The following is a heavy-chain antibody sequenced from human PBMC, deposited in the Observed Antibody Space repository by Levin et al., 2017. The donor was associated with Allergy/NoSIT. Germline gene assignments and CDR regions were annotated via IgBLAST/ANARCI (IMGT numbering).Heavy chain of an antibody. V-gene: IGHV4-34*01. CDR3: ARVVPAARLNYYYGMDV. CDR1: GGSFSGYY. CDR2: INHSGST. J-gene: IGHJ6*02. D-gene: IGHD2-2*01. Sequence: SQTLSLTCAVYGGSFSGYYWSWIRQPPGKGLEWIGEINHSGSTNYNPSLTSRVTISVDTSKNQFSLKLSSVTAADTAVYYCARVVPAARLNYYYGMDVWGQGTTVTVSS.